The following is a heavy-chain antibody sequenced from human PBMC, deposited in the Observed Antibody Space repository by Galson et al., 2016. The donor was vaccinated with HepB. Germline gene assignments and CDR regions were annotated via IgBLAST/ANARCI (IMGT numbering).Heavy chain of an antibody. D-gene: IGHD5-24*01. CDR1: GFTFRNYG. Sequence: SLRLSCADSGFTFRNYGMHWVRQAPGKGLEWVAVISYDESIKYYADPGKGRFTISRDNSKNTLYLQMSSLRAEDTAVYYCATNGDGYNYFLYWGQGTLVTVSS. CDR2: ISYDESIK. CDR3: ATNGDGYNYFLY. V-gene: IGHV3-30*03. J-gene: IGHJ4*02.